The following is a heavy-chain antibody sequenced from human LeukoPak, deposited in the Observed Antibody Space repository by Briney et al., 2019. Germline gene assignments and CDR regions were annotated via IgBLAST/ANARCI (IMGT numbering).Heavy chain of an antibody. CDR2: INHSGST. J-gene: IGHJ4*02. CDR3: ASGITIFGVAL. V-gene: IGHV4-34*01. CDR1: GGSFSGYY. D-gene: IGHD3-3*01. Sequence: SETLSLTCAVYGGSFSGYYWSWIRQPPGKGLEWIGEINHSGSTNYNPSLKSRVTISVDTSKNQFSLKLSSVTAADTAVYYCASGITIFGVALWGQGTLVTVSS.